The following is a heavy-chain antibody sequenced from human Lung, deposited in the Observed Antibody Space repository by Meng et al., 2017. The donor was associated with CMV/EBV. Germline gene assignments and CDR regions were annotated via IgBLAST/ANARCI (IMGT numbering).Heavy chain of an antibody. Sequence: GGSXRLXXAASGFPFRSYAMSWVRQAPGKGLEWVSSISGSVGNTYYADSVKGRFTISRDNSGDTLYMQMSSLRAEDTAVYYCAREEAMVGYYTDGFDAWGQGALVTVSS. CDR3: AREEAMVGYYTDGFDA. CDR2: ISGSVGNT. D-gene: IGHD5-18*01. CDR1: GFPFRSYA. J-gene: IGHJ5*02. V-gene: IGHV3-23*01.